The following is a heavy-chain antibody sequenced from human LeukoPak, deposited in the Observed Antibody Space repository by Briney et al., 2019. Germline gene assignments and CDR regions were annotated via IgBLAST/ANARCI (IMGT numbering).Heavy chain of an antibody. CDR3: ARYRGVYAFDI. V-gene: IGHV1-18*01. CDR1: GYTLTSHG. CDR2: ISAYNGNT. Sequence: ASVKVSCKASGYTLTSHGISWVRQAPGQGLEWMGWISAYNGNTNYAQKFQGRVTMTTDTSTGTAYMELRSLRSDDTAVYYCARYRGVYAFDIWGQGTMVTVSS. J-gene: IGHJ3*02. D-gene: IGHD3-10*01.